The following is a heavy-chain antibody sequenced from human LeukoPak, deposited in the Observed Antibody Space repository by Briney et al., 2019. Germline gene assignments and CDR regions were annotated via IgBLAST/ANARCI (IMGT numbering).Heavy chain of an antibody. D-gene: IGHD3-22*01. CDR1: GYTLTELS. CDR3: APRTYYYDSSGYYYVDY. CDR2: FDPEDGET. Sequence: ASVKVSCKVSGYTLTELSMHWVRQAPGKGLEWMGGFDPEDGETIYAQKFQGRATMTEDTSTDTAYMELSSLRSEDTAVYYCAPRTYYYDSSGYYYVDYWGQGTLVTVSS. J-gene: IGHJ4*02. V-gene: IGHV1-24*01.